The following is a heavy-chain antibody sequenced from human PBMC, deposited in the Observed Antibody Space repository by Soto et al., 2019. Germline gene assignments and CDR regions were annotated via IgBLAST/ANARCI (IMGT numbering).Heavy chain of an antibody. CDR3: ARGDDLDGDYDY. CDR1: GFTFSSYA. Sequence: QVQLVESGGGVVQPGRSLRLSCAASGFTFSSYAMHWVRQAPGKGLEWVAVISYDGSNKYYADSVKARFTISRDNSKTTLYLQMNSLRAEDTAVYYCARGDDLDGDYDYWGQETLVTVSS. V-gene: IGHV3-30-3*01. D-gene: IGHD4-17*01. CDR2: ISYDGSNK. J-gene: IGHJ4*02.